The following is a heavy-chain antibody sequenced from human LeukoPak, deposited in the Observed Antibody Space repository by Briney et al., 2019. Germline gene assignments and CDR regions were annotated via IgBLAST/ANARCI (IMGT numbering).Heavy chain of an antibody. CDR1: GYTFTSYD. CDR2: MNPNSGNT. D-gene: IGHD2-2*01. J-gene: IGHJ4*02. CDR3: ARGPPRGVVVPAAMWELGDYVWGTLGY. V-gene: IGHV1-8*01. Sequence: ASVKVSCKASGYTFTSYDINWVRQATGQGLEWMGWMNPNSGNTGYAQKFQGRVTMTRNTSISTAYMELSSLRSEDRAVYYCARGPPRGVVVPAAMWELGDYVWGTLGYWGQGTLVTVSS.